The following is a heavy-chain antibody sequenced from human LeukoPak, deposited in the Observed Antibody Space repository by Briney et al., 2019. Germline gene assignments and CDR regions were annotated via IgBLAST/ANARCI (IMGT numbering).Heavy chain of an antibody. CDR3: ARNPLMTTVNHYFDY. V-gene: IGHV1-3*01. Sequence: ASVKVSCKASGYTFTSYAMHWVRQAPGQRLEWIGWINAGNGNTKYSQKFQGRVTITRDTSASTAYMELSSLRSEDTAVYYCARNPLMTTVNHYFDYWGQGTLVTVSS. CDR2: INAGNGNT. CDR1: GYTFTSYA. D-gene: IGHD4-17*01. J-gene: IGHJ4*02.